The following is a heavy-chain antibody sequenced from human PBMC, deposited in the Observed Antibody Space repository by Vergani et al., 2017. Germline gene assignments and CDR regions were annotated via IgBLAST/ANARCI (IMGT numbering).Heavy chain of an antibody. CDR1: GYTFTSYD. D-gene: IGHD3-9*01. CDR3: ARWPQNHYDIVTGYPYYYYGMDV. V-gene: IGHV1-8*01. J-gene: IGHJ6*02. Sequence: QVQLVQSGAEVKKPGASVKVSCKASGYTFTSYDINWVRQATGQGLEWMGWMNPNSGNTGYAQKFQGRVTMTRNTSISTAYMELSSLRSEDTAVYYCARWPQNHYDIVTGYPYYYYGMDVWGQGTTVTVSS. CDR2: MNPNSGNT.